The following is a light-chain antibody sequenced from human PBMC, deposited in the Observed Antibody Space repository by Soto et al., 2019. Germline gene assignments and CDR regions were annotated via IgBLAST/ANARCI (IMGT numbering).Light chain of an antibody. J-gene: IGKJ1*01. Sequence: DIQMTQSPSTLSASVGDRVTITCRASQSISSWLAWYQQKPGKAPKLLIYEASSSEMGVPPRFCGSGFGTEFTLTISSLQPDDFATYYCQHYTESSTFGQGTRVEIK. CDR3: QHYTESST. CDR2: EAS. CDR1: QSISSW. V-gene: IGKV1-5*03.